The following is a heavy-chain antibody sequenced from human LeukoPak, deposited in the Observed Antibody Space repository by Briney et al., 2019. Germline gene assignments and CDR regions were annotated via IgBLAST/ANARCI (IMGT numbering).Heavy chain of an antibody. J-gene: IGHJ5*02. CDR2: ISGSGGST. CDR1: GFTFSSYA. V-gene: IGHV3-23*01. CDR3: ANRPYCSSTSCPFDP. Sequence: PGGSLRLSCAASGFTFSSYAKSWVRQAPGKGLEWVSAISGSGGSTYYADSVKGRFTISRDNSKNTLYLQMNSLRAEDTAVYYCANRPYCSSTSCPFDPWGQGTLVTVSS. D-gene: IGHD2-2*01.